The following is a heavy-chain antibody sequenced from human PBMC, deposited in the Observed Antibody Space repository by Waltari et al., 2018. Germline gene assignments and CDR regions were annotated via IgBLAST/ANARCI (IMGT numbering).Heavy chain of an antibody. CDR2: INPNSGGT. Sequence: QVQLVQSGAEVKKPGASVKVSCKASGYTFTCYYIHWVLQAPGQGLEWMGWINPNSGGTNYAQKFQGRVTMTRDTSISTAYMELSRLRSDDTAVYYCARAGRITIFGVVTNFDYWGQGTLVTVSS. D-gene: IGHD3-3*01. CDR1: GYTFTCYY. J-gene: IGHJ4*02. V-gene: IGHV1-2*02. CDR3: ARAGRITIFGVVTNFDY.